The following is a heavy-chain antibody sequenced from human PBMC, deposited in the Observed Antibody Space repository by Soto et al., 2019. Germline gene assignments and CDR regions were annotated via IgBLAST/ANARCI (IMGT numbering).Heavy chain of an antibody. D-gene: IGHD2-2*01. CDR1: GGTFSTYG. CDR3: ARDNPVVTSNYNYHYYGMDL. Sequence: QVKLVQSGAEVKKPGSSVTVSCKPSGGTFSTYGINWVRQAPGRGHEWMGGIIPLFGTSHYAQRFQGRVTITADESSSTVYMELSSLRSEDTAVYYCARDNPVVTSNYNYHYYGMDLWGQGTTVTVSS. J-gene: IGHJ6*02. CDR2: IIPLFGTS. V-gene: IGHV1-69*01.